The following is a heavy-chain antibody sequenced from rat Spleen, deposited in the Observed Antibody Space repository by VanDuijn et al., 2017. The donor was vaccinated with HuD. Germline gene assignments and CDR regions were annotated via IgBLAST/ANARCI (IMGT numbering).Heavy chain of an antibody. D-gene: IGHD1-1*01. J-gene: IGHJ2*01. CDR2: INSAGST. CDR3: ARSGYYSDQWFLDY. V-gene: IGHV3-3*01. Sequence: EVQLQESGPGLVKPSQSLSLTCSVTGYSITSSYRWNWIRKFPGNKLEWMGYINSAGSTNYNPSLKSRISITRDTSKNQFFLQVNSVTTEDTATYYCARSGYYSDQWFLDYWGQGVMVTVSS. CDR1: GYSITSSYR.